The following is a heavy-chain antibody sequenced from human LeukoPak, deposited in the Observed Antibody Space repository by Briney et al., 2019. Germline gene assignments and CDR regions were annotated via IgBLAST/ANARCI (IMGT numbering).Heavy chain of an antibody. D-gene: IGHD2-2*01. CDR2: ISAYNGNT. V-gene: IGHV1-18*01. CDR3: ARGGYCSSTSCYLSYGMDV. J-gene: IGHJ6*02. CDR1: GYTFTSYG. Sequence: ASVKVSCKASGYTFTSYGISWVRQAPGQGLEWMGWISAYNGNTNYAQKLQGRVTMTTDTSTSTAYMELRSLRSDDTAVYYCARGGYCSSTSCYLSYGMDVWGQGTTVTVSS.